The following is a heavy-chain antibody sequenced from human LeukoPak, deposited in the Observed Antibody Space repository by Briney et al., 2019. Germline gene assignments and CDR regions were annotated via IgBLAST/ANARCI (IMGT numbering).Heavy chain of an antibody. CDR1: VFTLSIYA. D-gene: IGHD1-1*01. CDR3: AKSRTPYDAFDI. V-gene: IGHV3-23*01. CDR2: ISGSGGST. J-gene: IGHJ3*02. Sequence: GGSLSLSCASSVFTLSIYAMSLVRHTRGKGLVLVSAISGSGGSTYYADSVKGRFTISRDNSKNTLYLQMNSLRAEDTAVYYCAKSRTPYDAFDIWGQGTMVTVSS.